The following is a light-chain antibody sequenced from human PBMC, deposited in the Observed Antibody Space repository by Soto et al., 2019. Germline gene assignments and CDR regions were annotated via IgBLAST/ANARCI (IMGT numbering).Light chain of an antibody. J-gene: IGLJ3*02. CDR2: EVT. V-gene: IGLV2-8*01. Sequence: QSVLTQPPSASGSPGQSVTISCTGTSSDVGAYNYVSWYQQHARKAPKLVIYEVTKRPSGVPDRFSGSKSANTASLTVSGLQAEDEADYYCSSFAASNTWVFGGGTKVTVL. CDR1: SSDVGAYNY. CDR3: SSFAASNTWV.